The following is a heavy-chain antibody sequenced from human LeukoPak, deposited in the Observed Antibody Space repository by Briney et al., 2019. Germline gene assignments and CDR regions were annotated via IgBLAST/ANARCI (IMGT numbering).Heavy chain of an antibody. D-gene: IGHD4-11*01. CDR3: ASGPDYSNTNWFDP. CDR2: INHSGST. CDR1: GGSFSGYY. J-gene: IGHJ5*02. V-gene: IGHV4-34*01. Sequence: SETLSLTCAVYGGSFSGYYWSWIRQPPGKGLEWIGEINHSGSTNYNPSLKSRVTISVDTSKNQFSLKPSSVTAADTAVYYCASGPDYSNTNWFDPWGQGTLVTVSS.